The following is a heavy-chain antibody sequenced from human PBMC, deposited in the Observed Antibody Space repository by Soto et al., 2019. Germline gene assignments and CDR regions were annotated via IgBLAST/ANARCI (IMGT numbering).Heavy chain of an antibody. CDR3: ARDTTYYDFWSGYYILRAGRDYGMDX. V-gene: IGHV3-7*01. D-gene: IGHD3-3*01. CDR2: IKQDGSDK. CDR1: GFTFSSYW. J-gene: IGHJ6*02. Sequence: WGYLRLCCAASGFTFSSYWMSWVRQAPGKGLEWVANIKQDGSDKYYVDSVKGRFTISRDNSKNSLYLQMNSLRAEETAVYYCARDTTYYDFWSGYYILRAGRDYGMDXWGQGTLVTVS.